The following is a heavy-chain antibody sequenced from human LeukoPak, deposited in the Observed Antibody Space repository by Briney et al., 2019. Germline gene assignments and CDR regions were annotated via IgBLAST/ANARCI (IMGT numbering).Heavy chain of an antibody. D-gene: IGHD2-2*01. CDR2: IWYDGSNK. Sequence: PGGSLRLSCAASGFTFITYGMHWVRQAPGKGLEWVAVIWYDGSNKYYADSVKGRFTISRDNSKNTLFLQMNSLRAEDTAVYYCAKADRTKSYYYYYMDVWGKGITVTVSS. CDR3: AKADRTKSYYYYYMDV. V-gene: IGHV3-33*06. CDR1: GFTFITYG. J-gene: IGHJ6*03.